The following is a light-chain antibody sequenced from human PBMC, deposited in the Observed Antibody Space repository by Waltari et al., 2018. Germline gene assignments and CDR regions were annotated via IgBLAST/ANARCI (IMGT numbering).Light chain of an antibody. CDR1: SSNIGSNY. Sequence: QSVLTQPPSASGTPGQRVTISCSGSSSNIGSNYVYWYQQFPGKTPKLLIYKNNQRPSGVPDRFSGSKSGTSSSLAISGLRSEDEADYYCAAWDDSLSGPVFGGGTKLTVL. CDR3: AAWDDSLSGPV. V-gene: IGLV1-47*01. CDR2: KNN. J-gene: IGLJ2*01.